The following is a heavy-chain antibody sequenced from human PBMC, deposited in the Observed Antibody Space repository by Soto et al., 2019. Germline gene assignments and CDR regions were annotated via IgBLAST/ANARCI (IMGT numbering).Heavy chain of an antibody. CDR1: GFTFNNYA. CDR3: AKGSIVVVTVIRPDDAFDV. Sequence: EVQLLESGGGLVQPGGSLRLSCAASGFTFNNYAMNWVRQAPGKGLEWVSGISGGGGSTYYAHSVKGRFIISRDTSKNTLYLEMTSLRAEDTAVYYCAKGSIVVVTVIRPDDAFDVWGQGTTVTVSS. CDR2: ISGGGGST. V-gene: IGHV3-23*01. J-gene: IGHJ3*01. D-gene: IGHD2-21*02.